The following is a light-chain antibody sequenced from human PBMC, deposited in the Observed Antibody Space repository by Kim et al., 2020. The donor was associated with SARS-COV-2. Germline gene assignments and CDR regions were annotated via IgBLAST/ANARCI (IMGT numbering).Light chain of an antibody. J-gene: IGLJ3*02. CDR2: DVT. V-gene: IGLV2-14*03. Sequence: QSITMSCTGTSSDIGLYDYVSWYQQHPDRAPKVLIDDVTKRPSGASHRFSGSKSGYTAFLTISGLQTEDAADYYCISYADTRTPWVFGGGTQLTVL. CDR1: SSDIGLYDY. CDR3: ISYADTRTPWV.